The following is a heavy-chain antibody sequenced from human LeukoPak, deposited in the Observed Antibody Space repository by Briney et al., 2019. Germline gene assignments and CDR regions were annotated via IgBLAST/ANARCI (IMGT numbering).Heavy chain of an antibody. CDR3: TTDSDIVVVPADADLGMDV. D-gene: IGHD2-2*01. CDR2: IKSKTDGGTT. CDR1: GFTFSNAW. Sequence: GGSLRLSCAASGFTFSNAWMSWVRQAPGKGLEWVGRIKSKTDGGTTDYAAPVKGRFTISRDDSKNTLYLQMNSLKTEDTAVYYCTTDSDIVVVPADADLGMDVWGQGTTVTVSS. V-gene: IGHV3-15*01. J-gene: IGHJ6*02.